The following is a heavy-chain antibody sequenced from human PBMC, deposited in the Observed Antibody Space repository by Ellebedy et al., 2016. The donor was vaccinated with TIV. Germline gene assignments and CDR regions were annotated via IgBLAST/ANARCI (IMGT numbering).Heavy chain of an antibody. Sequence: GGSLRLSXAASGSTFSNYWMSWVRQAPGKGLEWVANIKQDGSEKYYVDSVKGRLSISRDNAKNSLYLQMDNLRAEDTAVYYCAKEIGGGGSYWGQGTLVTVSS. CDR2: IKQDGSEK. D-gene: IGHD3-10*01. CDR3: AKEIGGGGSY. V-gene: IGHV3-7*01. J-gene: IGHJ4*02. CDR1: GSTFSNYW.